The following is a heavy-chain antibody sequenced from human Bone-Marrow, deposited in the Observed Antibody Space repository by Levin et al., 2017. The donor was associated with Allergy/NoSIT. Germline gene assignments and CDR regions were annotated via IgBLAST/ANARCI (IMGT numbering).Heavy chain of an antibody. J-gene: IGHJ3*01. Sequence: SETLSLTCTVSGGPIRNFYWTWIRQSPGKGLEWIGYVYSSGSTNYNPSLESRLTVSVDTSKNHFSLELRSVTAADTAIYYCARDSRYTSAFDLWGQGTMVTVSS. CDR3: ARDSRYTSAFDL. V-gene: IGHV4-59*01. CDR1: GGPIRNFY. D-gene: IGHD2-2*02. CDR2: VYSSGST.